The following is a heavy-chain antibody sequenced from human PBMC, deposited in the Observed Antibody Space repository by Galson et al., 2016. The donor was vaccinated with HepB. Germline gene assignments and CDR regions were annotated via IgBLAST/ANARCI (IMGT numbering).Heavy chain of an antibody. D-gene: IGHD3-10*01. CDR2: ISDGGTA. CDR3: AKDDGGFGGFDY. Sequence: SLRLSCAASGFTFKYHAMSWVRQAPGSGLEWVAVISDGGTAHYADSVKGRFTISRDNSKNTVYLQMDSLRAEDTAIYYCAKDDGGFGGFDYWGQGTLVTVSS. CDR1: GFTFKYHA. V-gene: IGHV3-23*01. J-gene: IGHJ4*02.